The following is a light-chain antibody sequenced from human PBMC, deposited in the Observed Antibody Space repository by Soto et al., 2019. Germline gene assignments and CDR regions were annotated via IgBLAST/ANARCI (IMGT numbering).Light chain of an antibody. CDR2: DNY. J-gene: IGLJ2*01. CDR3: GAWDSGLSDMV. Sequence: QSVLTQPTSISAAPGHNITISCSGSTANVVKNFVAWYQQRPGTGPTVVIYDNYERPSGIPDRFSGSRSGTSATLTITGLQTGDEAEYYCGAWDSGLSDMVFGGGTKLTVL. CDR1: TANVVKNF. V-gene: IGLV1-51*01.